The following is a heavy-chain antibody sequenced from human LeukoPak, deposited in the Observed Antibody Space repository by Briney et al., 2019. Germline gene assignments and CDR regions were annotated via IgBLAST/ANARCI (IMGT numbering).Heavy chain of an antibody. Sequence: SGTLSLTCAVSGGSISSSNWWSWVRQPPGKGLEWIGEIYHSGSTNYNPSLKSRVTISVDKSRNQFSLKLSSVTAADTAVYYCAKAVAGDYYFDYWGQGTLVTVSS. J-gene: IGHJ4*02. CDR1: GGSISSSNW. CDR3: AKAVAGDYYFDY. V-gene: IGHV4-4*02. CDR2: IYHSGST. D-gene: IGHD6-19*01.